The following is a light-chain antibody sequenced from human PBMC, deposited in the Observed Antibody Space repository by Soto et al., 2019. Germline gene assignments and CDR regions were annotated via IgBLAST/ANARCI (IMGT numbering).Light chain of an antibody. CDR1: QSIGTW. CDR3: QQCYMGWT. Sequence: DIQVTQSPSTLSASVGDRVTITCGASQSIGTWLAWYQHQPGKAPKLLIYDASTLESGVPSRFSGTGSGTEFTFSITSLQPEDFGTYYCQQCYMGWTFGQGTKVDIK. J-gene: IGKJ1*01. CDR2: DAS. V-gene: IGKV1-5*01.